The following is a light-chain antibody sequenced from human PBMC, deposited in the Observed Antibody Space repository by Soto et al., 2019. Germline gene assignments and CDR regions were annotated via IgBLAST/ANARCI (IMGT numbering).Light chain of an antibody. CDR3: SSCAGNTSPYV. Sequence: QSALTQPPSASGSPGQSVTISCTGTSSDIGGYNYVSWYQHHPGKAPKLIIWEVSKRPSGVPDRFSGSKSGNTASLTVSGLQAEDEADYYCSSCAGNTSPYVFGTGTKLTVL. CDR1: SSDIGGYNY. CDR2: EVS. V-gene: IGLV2-8*01. J-gene: IGLJ1*01.